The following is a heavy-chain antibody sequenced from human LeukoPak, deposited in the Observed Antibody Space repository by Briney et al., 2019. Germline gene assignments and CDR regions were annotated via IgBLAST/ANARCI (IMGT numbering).Heavy chain of an antibody. Sequence: PSQTLSLTCTVSGGSISSSSYYWGWIRQPPGKGLEWIGSIYYSGSTYYNPSLKSRVTISVDTSKNQLSLKLSSVTAADTAVYYCARQWAVAGIYSTLTRFDPWGQGTLVTVSS. V-gene: IGHV4-39*01. CDR1: GGSISSSSYY. D-gene: IGHD6-19*01. CDR2: IYYSGST. J-gene: IGHJ5*02. CDR3: ARQWAVAGIYSTLTRFDP.